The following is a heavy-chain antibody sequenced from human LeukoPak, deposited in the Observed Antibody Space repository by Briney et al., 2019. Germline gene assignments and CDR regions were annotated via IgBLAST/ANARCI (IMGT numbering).Heavy chain of an antibody. V-gene: IGHV4-4*07. J-gene: IGHJ4*02. CDR2: IYTSGST. D-gene: IGHD5-18*01. CDR1: GGSISSYY. Sequence: SETLSLTCTVSGGSISSYYWSWIRQPAGKGLEWIGRIYTSGSTNYNPSLKSRVTMSVDTSKNQFSLRLSSVTAADTAVYYCARDDVDTPTFDYWGPGMLVAVSS. CDR3: ARDDVDTPTFDY.